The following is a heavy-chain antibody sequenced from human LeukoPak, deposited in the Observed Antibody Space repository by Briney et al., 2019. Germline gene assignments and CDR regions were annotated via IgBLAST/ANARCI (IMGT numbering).Heavy chain of an antibody. Sequence: PGGSLRLSCAASGFSFTTYWMTWIRQAPEKGLEWVAHISEDGSVKYYRDSVKGRFTISRDNAKNSVYLQMNDLRVEDTAVYYCVGEAPGYWGQGALVTVSS. V-gene: IGHV3-7*01. CDR2: ISEDGSVK. D-gene: IGHD2-2*01. CDR3: VGEAPGY. J-gene: IGHJ4*02. CDR1: GFSFTTYW.